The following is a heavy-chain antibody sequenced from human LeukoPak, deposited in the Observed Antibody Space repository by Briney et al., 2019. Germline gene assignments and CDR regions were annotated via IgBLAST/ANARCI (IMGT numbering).Heavy chain of an antibody. J-gene: IGHJ6*03. D-gene: IGHD5-12*01. V-gene: IGHV4-39*07. Sequence: PSETLSLTCTVSGGSISSSSYYWGWIRQPPGKGLEWIGSIYYSGSTYYNPSLKSRVTISVDTSKNQFSLKLSSVTAADTAVYYCARTYSGYDYDYYMDVWGKGTTVTVSS. CDR2: IYYSGST. CDR1: GGSISSSSYY. CDR3: ARTYSGYDYDYYMDV.